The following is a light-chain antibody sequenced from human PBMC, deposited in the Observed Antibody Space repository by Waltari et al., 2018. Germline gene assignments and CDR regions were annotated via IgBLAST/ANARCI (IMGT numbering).Light chain of an antibody. Sequence: QTVVTQEPSLSVSPGGTVTLTCALSSGSLSPTSYATWYQQTTGQAPRTLVYKANARSSGVPDRFSGSILGNTAALTITGAQADDESDYYCALYMGSGIWVFGGGTRLTVL. CDR3: ALYMGSGIWV. CDR1: SGSLSPTSY. V-gene: IGLV8-61*01. J-gene: IGLJ3*02. CDR2: KAN.